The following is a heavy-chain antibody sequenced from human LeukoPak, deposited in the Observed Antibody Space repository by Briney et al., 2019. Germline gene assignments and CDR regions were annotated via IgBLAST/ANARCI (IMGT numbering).Heavy chain of an antibody. CDR2: IKQDGSEK. V-gene: IGHV3-7*03. CDR1: GFTFSSYW. J-gene: IGHJ6*03. CDR3: ARVRPSYYYYMDV. Sequence: PGGSLRLSCAASGFTFSSYWMSWVRQAPGKGLEWVANIKQDGSEKYYVDSVKGRFTISRDNAKNSLYLQMNSLRAEDTAVYYCARVRPSYYYYMDVWGKGTTVTVSS.